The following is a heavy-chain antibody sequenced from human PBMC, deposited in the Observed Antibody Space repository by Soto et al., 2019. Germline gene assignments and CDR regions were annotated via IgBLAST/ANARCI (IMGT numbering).Heavy chain of an antibody. CDR1: GYTFTGYY. V-gene: IGHV1-2*02. Sequence: ASVKVSCKASGYTFTGYYMHWVRQAPGQGLEWMGWINPNSGGTDYAQKFQGRVTMTRDTSISTAYMELSRLRSDDTAVYYCARAPFWSGYTFDYWGQGTLVTVYS. J-gene: IGHJ4*02. CDR2: INPNSGGT. CDR3: ARAPFWSGYTFDY. D-gene: IGHD3-3*01.